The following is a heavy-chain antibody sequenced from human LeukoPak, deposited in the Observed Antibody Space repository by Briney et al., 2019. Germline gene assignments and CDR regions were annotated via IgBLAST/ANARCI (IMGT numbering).Heavy chain of an antibody. V-gene: IGHV3-21*01. CDR3: ARSIAVAGYDYFDY. D-gene: IGHD6-19*01. J-gene: IGHJ4*02. CDR2: ISSSSSYI. Sequence: GGSLRLSCAASGFTFSSYSMNWVRQAPGKGLEWVSSISSSSSYIYYADSVKGRFTISRGNAKNSLYLQMNSLRAEDTAVYYCARSIAVAGYDYFDYWGQGTLVTVSS. CDR1: GFTFSSYS.